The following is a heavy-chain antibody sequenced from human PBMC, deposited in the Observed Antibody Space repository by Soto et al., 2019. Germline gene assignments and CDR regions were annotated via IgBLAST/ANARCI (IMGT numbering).Heavy chain of an antibody. CDR3: ARERCSNCTNYYYYGMDV. J-gene: IGHJ6*02. CDR1: GFTFSSYG. V-gene: IGHV3-33*01. CDR2: IWYDGSNK. D-gene: IGHD4-4*01. Sequence: GGSLRLSCAASGFTFSSYGMHWVRQAPGKGLEWVAVIWYDGSNKYYADPVKGRFTISRDNSKNTLYLQMNSLRAEDTAVYYCARERCSNCTNYYYYGMDVWGQGTTVTVYS.